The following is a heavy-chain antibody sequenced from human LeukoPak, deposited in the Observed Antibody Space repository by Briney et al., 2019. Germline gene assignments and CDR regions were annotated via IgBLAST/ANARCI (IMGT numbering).Heavy chain of an antibody. J-gene: IGHJ4*02. Sequence: KVSCKASGYTFTSYWIGWVRQMPGKGLEWMGIIYPGDSDTRYSPSFQGQVTISADKSISTAYLQWSSLKASDTAMYYCTREEREEDYFDYWGQGTLVTVSS. V-gene: IGHV5-51*01. CDR3: TREEREEDYFDY. CDR2: IYPGDSDT. CDR1: GYTFTSYW. D-gene: IGHD1-26*01.